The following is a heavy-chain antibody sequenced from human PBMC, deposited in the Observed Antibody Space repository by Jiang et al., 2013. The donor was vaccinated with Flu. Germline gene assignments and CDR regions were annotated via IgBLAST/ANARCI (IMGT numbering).Heavy chain of an antibody. CDR1: GGSFQWLL. Sequence: TLSLTCAVYGGSFQWLLLELGSASPQGRGWSGLGKVNHSGSTNYNPSLKSRVTISVDTSKNQFSLKLSSVTAADTAVYYCARRTGGLQYWGQGTLVTVSS. J-gene: IGHJ4*02. V-gene: IGHV4-34*01. CDR3: ARRTGGLQY. D-gene: IGHD7-27*01. CDR2: VNHSGST.